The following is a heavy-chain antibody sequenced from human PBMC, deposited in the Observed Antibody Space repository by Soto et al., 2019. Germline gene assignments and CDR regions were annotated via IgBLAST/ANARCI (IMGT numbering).Heavy chain of an antibody. Sequence: SETLSLTCTVSGGSISSGGYYWSWIRQHPGKGLEWIGYIYYSGSTYYNPSLKSRVTISVDTSKNQFSLKLSSVTAADTAVYYCARSEIDKEYYYYGMDVWGQGTTVTVYS. CDR1: GGSISSGGYY. CDR2: IYYSGST. J-gene: IGHJ6*02. CDR3: ARSEIDKEYYYYGMDV. V-gene: IGHV4-31*03.